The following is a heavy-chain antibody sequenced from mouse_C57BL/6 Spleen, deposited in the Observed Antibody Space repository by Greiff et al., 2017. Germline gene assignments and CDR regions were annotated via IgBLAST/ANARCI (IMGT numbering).Heavy chain of an antibody. J-gene: IGHJ2*01. Sequence: QVQLQQPGAELVKPGASVKLSCKASGYTFTSYWMQWVKQRPGQGLEWIGEIDPSDSYTNYNQKFKGKATLTVDTSSSTAYMQLSSLTSEVSAVYYCARKLGYFDYWGQGTTLTVSS. CDR1: GYTFTSYW. CDR3: ARKLGYFDY. CDR2: IDPSDSYT. D-gene: IGHD4-1*01. V-gene: IGHV1-50*01.